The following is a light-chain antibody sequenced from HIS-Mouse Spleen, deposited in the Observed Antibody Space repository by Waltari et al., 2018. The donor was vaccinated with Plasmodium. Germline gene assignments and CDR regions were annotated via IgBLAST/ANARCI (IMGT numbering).Light chain of an antibody. CDR3: SSYTSSSTLLYV. CDR1: SSDVGGYNY. CDR2: EVS. Sequence: QSALTQPASVSGSPGQSITISCTGTSSDVGGYNYVSWYQQHPGKAPKLMIYEVSNRPSGVCNRCSGSKSGNTASLTISGLQAEDEADYYCSSYTSSSTLLYVFGTGTKVTVL. J-gene: IGLJ1*01. V-gene: IGLV2-14*01.